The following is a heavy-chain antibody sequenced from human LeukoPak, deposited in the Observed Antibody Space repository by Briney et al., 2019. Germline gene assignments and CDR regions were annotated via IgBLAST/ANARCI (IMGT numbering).Heavy chain of an antibody. J-gene: IGHJ5*02. Sequence: ASVKVSCKASGYTFTGYYMHWVRQAPGQGLEWMGWINPNSGGTNYAQKFQGRVTMTRDTSISTAYMELSRLRSDDTAVYYCARWAGGLPRIDPWGQGTLVTVSS. V-gene: IGHV1-2*02. CDR3: ARWAGGLPRIDP. D-gene: IGHD1-14*01. CDR1: GYTFTGYY. CDR2: INPNSGGT.